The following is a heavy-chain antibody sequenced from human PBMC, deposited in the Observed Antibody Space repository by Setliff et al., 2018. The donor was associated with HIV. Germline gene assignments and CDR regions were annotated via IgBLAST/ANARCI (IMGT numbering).Heavy chain of an antibody. CDR2: FYSSGGT. D-gene: IGHD1-7*01. J-gene: IGHJ4*02. CDR1: GDSISGNSYY. V-gene: IGHV4-61*09. Sequence: PSETLSLTCNVSGDSISGNSYYWMWIRQPAGKGLEWIGHFYSSGGTDYNPSLKSRVTISIDTSKNKFSLSMTSVTAADTAVYYCARAEPGRNLANPQSDYWGQGTLVTVSS. CDR3: ARAEPGRNLANPQSDY.